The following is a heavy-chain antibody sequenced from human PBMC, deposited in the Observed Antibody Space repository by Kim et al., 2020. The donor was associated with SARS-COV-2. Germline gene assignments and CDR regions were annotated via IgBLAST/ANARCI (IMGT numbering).Heavy chain of an antibody. CDR1: GGTFSSYA. CDR3: AREERYCSSTSCRLGSVIALDY. D-gene: IGHD2-2*01. Sequence: SVKVSCKASGGTFSSYAISWVRQAPGQGLEWMGGIIPIFGTANYAQKFQGRVTITADESTSTAYMELSSLRSEDTAVYYCAREERYCSSTSCRLGSVIALDYWGQGTLVTVSS. V-gene: IGHV1-69*13. CDR2: IIPIFGTA. J-gene: IGHJ4*02.